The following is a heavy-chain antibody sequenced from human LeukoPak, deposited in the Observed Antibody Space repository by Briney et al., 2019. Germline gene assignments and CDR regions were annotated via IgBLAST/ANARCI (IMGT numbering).Heavy chain of an antibody. CDR2: IKNKTDGGTT. CDR1: GFTFSNAW. V-gene: IGHV3-15*01. CDR3: TTEGTVTTPFDY. Sequence: GGSLRLSCAASGFTFSNAWMSWVRQAPGKGLEWVGRIKNKTDGGTTDYAAPVKGRFTISRDDSKNTLYLQMNSLKTEDTAVYYCTTEGTVTTPFDYWGQGTLVTVSS. J-gene: IGHJ4*02. D-gene: IGHD4-17*01.